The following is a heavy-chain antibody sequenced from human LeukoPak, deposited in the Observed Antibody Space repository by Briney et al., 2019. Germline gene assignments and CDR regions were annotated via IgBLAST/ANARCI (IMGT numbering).Heavy chain of an antibody. CDR1: RFTFSNFA. CDR3: AKRGRITRFLEWLKSPNWLGY. Sequence: KPGGSLRLSCAASRFTFSNFAMSWVRQAPGKGLEWVSAISGSGGSTYYADSVKGRFTISRDNSKNTLYLQMNSLRAEDTAVYYCAKRGRITRFLEWLKSPNWLGYWGQGTLVTVSS. D-gene: IGHD3-3*01. V-gene: IGHV3-23*01. J-gene: IGHJ4*02. CDR2: ISGSGGST.